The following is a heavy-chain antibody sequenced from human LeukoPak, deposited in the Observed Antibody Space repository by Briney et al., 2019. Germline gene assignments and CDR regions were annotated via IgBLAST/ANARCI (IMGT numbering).Heavy chain of an antibody. Sequence: SETLSLTCTVSGGSISSYYWSWIRQPPGEGLEWIGYIYYSGSTNYNPSLKSRVTISVDTSKNQFSLKLSSVTAADTAVYYCASSKGYCSSTSCYDYYGSGSYYQYWGQGTLVTVSS. CDR2: IYYSGST. CDR3: ASSKGYCSSTSCYDYYGSGSYYQY. V-gene: IGHV4-59*01. CDR1: GGSISSYY. D-gene: IGHD3-10*01. J-gene: IGHJ4*02.